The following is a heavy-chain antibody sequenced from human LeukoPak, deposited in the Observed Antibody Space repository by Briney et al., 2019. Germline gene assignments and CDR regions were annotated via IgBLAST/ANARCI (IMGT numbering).Heavy chain of an antibody. CDR2: FDPEDGET. CDR1: GDTLTEFA. V-gene: IGHV1-24*01. CDR3: ARGVERGYSYGYDY. J-gene: IGHJ4*02. D-gene: IGHD5-18*01. Sequence: ASVKVSCKVSGDTLTEFAMHWVRQAPGKGLEWMGGFDPEDGETIYAQKFQGRVTMTRDTSTSTVYMELSSLRSEDTAVYYCARGVERGYSYGYDYWGQGTLVTVSS.